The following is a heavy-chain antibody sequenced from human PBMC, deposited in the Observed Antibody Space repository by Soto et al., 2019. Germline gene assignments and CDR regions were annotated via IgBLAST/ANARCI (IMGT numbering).Heavy chain of an antibody. CDR2: IWYDGSNN. D-gene: IGHD3-3*01. V-gene: IGHV3-33*01. J-gene: IGHJ6*02. CDR1: GFTFSSYG. Sequence: QVQLVESGGGVVQPGRSLRLSCAASGFTFSSYGMHWVRQAPGKGLEWVAVIWYDGSNNYYADSVKGRFTISRDNSKNTLYLQMNSLRAEDTAVYYCARDYDKYYDFWSGYYVDYYYYGMDVWGQGTTVTVSS. CDR3: ARDYDKYYDFWSGYYVDYYYYGMDV.